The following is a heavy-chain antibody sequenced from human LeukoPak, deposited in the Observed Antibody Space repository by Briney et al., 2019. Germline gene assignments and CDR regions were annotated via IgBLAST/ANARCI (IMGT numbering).Heavy chain of an antibody. V-gene: IGHV4-30-4*01. D-gene: IGHD3-16*01. CDR3: AREVGRVTTSFDY. CDR2: IYYSGST. Sequence: PSETLSLTCTVSGGSISSGDYYWSWIRQPPGKGLEWIGYIYYSGSTYYNPSLKSRVTISVDTSKNQFSLKLSSVTAADTAVYYCAREVGRVTTSFDYWGQETLVTVSS. J-gene: IGHJ4*02. CDR1: GGSISSGDYY.